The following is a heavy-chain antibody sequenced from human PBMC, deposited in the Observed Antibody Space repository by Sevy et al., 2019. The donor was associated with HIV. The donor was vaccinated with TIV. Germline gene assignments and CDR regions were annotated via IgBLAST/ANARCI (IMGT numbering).Heavy chain of an antibody. CDR1: GYIFKNYW. V-gene: IGHV5-51*01. Sequence: GESLKISCKGSGYIFKNYWIGWVRQVPGKGLEWMGIFYPGNSDVRDSPSFQGHVTSSADKSISAAYLQWRSLKASDTAMYFCARGLYYYDSSGYSDALDIWGQGTMVTVSS. D-gene: IGHD3-22*01. CDR2: FYPGNSDV. J-gene: IGHJ3*02. CDR3: ARGLYYYDSSGYSDALDI.